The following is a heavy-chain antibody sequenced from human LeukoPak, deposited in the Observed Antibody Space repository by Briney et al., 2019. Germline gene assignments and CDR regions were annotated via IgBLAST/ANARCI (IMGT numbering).Heavy chain of an antibody. V-gene: IGHV3-53*01. D-gene: IGHD4/OR15-4a*01. J-gene: IGHJ6*04. Sequence: GGSLRLSCAASGFTVSNNYMSWVRQAPGKGLEWISVIYSGGSTYYADSVKGRFTISRDNSKNTLYLQMNSLRAEDTAVYYCTRHLTMDVWGKGTTVTISS. CDR2: IYSGGST. CDR3: TRHLTMDV. CDR1: GFTVSNNY.